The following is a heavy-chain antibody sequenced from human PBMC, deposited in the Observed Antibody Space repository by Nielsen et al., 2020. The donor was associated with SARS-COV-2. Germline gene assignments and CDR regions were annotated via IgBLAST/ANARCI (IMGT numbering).Heavy chain of an antibody. D-gene: IGHD3-22*01. CDR2: IWYDGSNK. CDR1: GFTFSSYG. CDR3: ARDRVVVQYYYYGMDV. J-gene: IGHJ6*02. Sequence: GGSLRLSCAASGFTFSSYGMHWVRQAPGKGLEWVAVIWYDGSNKYYADSVKGRFTISRDNSKNTLYLQMNSLRAEDTAVYYCARDRVVVQYYYYGMDVWGQGTTVTVSS. V-gene: IGHV3-33*01.